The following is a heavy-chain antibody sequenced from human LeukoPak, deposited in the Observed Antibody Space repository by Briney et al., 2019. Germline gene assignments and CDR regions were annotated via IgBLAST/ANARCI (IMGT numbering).Heavy chain of an antibody. Sequence: RSGGSLRLSCAASGFTFGDYGMSWVRHAPGKGLEWVSGLNWDGGTTGHADSVKGRFTISRDNAKNSLYLQMNSLRAEDTALYYCARAQTYGDYRLLLDYWGQGTLVTVSS. CDR3: ARAQTYGDYRLLLDY. CDR2: LNWDGGTT. CDR1: GFTFGDYG. J-gene: IGHJ4*02. D-gene: IGHD4-17*01. V-gene: IGHV3-20*04.